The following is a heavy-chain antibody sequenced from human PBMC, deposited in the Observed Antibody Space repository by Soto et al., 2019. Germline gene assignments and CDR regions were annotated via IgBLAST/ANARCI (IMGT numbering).Heavy chain of an antibody. V-gene: IGHV4-34*01. CDR3: ARGLRDTAMVLFDY. Sequence: SETLSLTCAVYGGSFSGYYWSWIRQPPGKGLEWIGEINHSGSTNYNPSLKSRVTISVDTSKNQFSLKLSSVTAADTAVYYCARGLRDTAMVLFDYWGQGTLVTVSS. CDR1: GGSFSGYY. CDR2: INHSGST. D-gene: IGHD5-18*01. J-gene: IGHJ4*02.